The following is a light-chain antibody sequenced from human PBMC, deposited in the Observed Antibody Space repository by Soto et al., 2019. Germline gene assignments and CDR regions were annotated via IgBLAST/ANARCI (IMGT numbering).Light chain of an antibody. CDR2: GAS. Sequence: EIVLTQSPGTLSLSPGERVTLSCRASQSVTRSFLAWYQQKPGQAPRLLIYGASSRATGIPDRFSGSGSGTYFTLTISRLELEDFAVYYCHQYGSSPQAFGPGTKVDIK. J-gene: IGKJ3*01. CDR3: HQYGSSPQA. CDR1: QSVTRSF. V-gene: IGKV3-20*01.